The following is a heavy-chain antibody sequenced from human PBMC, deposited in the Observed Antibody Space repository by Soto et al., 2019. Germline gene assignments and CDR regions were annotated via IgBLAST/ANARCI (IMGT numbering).Heavy chain of an antibody. Sequence: PSETLSLTCAVYGGSFSGYYWSWIRQPPGKGLEWIGEINHSGSTNYNPSLKSRVTISVDTSKNQFSLKLSSVTAADTAVYYCARGLGRALRGGSYYYWGQGTLVTVSS. D-gene: IGHD2-15*01. CDR1: GGSFSGYY. V-gene: IGHV4-34*01. J-gene: IGHJ4*02. CDR2: INHSGST. CDR3: ARGLGRALRGGSYYY.